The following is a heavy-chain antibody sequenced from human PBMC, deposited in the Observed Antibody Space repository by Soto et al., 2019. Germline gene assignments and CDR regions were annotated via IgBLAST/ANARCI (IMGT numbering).Heavy chain of an antibody. CDR3: ARGRSVTPFPSSGVDV. D-gene: IGHD6-6*01. V-gene: IGHV1-69*13. CDR2: IIPIFGTA. Sequence: SVKASCKASGGTFSSYAISWVRQAPGQGLEWMGGIIPIFGTANYAQKFQGRVTITADESTSTAYMELSSLRSEDTAVYYCARGRSVTPFPSSGVDVWGQGTTVTVSS. CDR1: GGTFSSYA. J-gene: IGHJ6*02.